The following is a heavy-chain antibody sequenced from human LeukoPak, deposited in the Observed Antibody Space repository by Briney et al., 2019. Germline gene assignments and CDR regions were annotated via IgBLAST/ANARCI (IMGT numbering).Heavy chain of an antibody. J-gene: IGHJ5*02. Sequence: GGSLRLSCAASGFTFSSYGMHWVRQAPGKGLEWVAVISYDGSNKYYADSVKGRFTISRDNSKNTLYLQMNSLRAEDTAVYYCAKAVSVAGPELNRFDPWGQGTLVTVSS. CDR1: GFTFSSYG. CDR2: ISYDGSNK. V-gene: IGHV3-30*18. D-gene: IGHD6-19*01. CDR3: AKAVSVAGPELNRFDP.